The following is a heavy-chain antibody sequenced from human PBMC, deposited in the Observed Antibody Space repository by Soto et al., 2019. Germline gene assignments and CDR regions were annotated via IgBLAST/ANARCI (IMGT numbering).Heavy chain of an antibody. J-gene: IGHJ6*02. Sequence: GESLKISCKGSGYSFTSYWIGWVRQMPGKGLGWMGIIYPGDSDTRYSPSFQGHVTISADKSISTAYLQWSSLKASDTAMYYCARLPGYCSGGSCLYYYYYGMDVWGQGTTVTVSS. CDR2: IYPGDSDT. V-gene: IGHV5-51*01. CDR3: ARLPGYCSGGSCLYYYYYGMDV. CDR1: GYSFTSYW. D-gene: IGHD2-15*01.